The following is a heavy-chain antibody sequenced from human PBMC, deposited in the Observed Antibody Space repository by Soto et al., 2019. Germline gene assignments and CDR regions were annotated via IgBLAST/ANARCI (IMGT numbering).Heavy chain of an antibody. CDR3: ARDREDCSSTSCYRYYYYGMDV. V-gene: IGHV1-18*01. D-gene: IGHD2-2*02. J-gene: IGHJ6*02. CDR1: GYTFTSYG. Sequence: ASVKVSCKASGYTFTSYGISWVRQAPGQGLEWMGWISAYNGNTNYAQKLQGRVTMTTDTSTSTAYMELRSLRSDDTAVYYCARDREDCSSTSCYRYYYYGMDVWGQGTTVTVSS. CDR2: ISAYNGNT.